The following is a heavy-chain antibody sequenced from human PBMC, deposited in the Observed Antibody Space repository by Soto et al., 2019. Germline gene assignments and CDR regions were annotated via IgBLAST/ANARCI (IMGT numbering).Heavy chain of an antibody. D-gene: IGHD3-16*01. J-gene: IGHJ5*02. V-gene: IGHV1-8*01. Sequence: ASENVSCKSSGYSFTNNYVSWGRQATGQGLEWMGWMNPGSGDTGYAQKFQGRVTMTRDISIATAYMELSSLRSDDTAIYYCARMETFGSLNWFDPWRQGTLVTFSS. CDR2: MNPGSGDT. CDR3: ARMETFGSLNWFDP. CDR1: GYSFTNNY.